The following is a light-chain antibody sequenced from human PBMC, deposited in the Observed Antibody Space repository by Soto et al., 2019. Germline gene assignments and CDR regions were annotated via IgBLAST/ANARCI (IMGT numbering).Light chain of an antibody. CDR2: ATS. V-gene: IGKV1-12*01. Sequence: IQMTQSPSSVSASVGDRVILTCRASQRISSWLAWYHQRPGKAPKLLIYATSTLETGVPSRFSGSGSGRDFTLTISSLQPEDLGTYFCQQANSVSWTFGQGTKVDIK. J-gene: IGKJ1*01. CDR1: QRISSW. CDR3: QQANSVSWT.